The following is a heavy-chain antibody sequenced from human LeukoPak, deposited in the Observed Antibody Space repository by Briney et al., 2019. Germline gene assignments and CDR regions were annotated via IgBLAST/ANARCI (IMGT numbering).Heavy chain of an antibody. J-gene: IGHJ6*03. CDR2: IRSKANSYAT. CDR3: TRSYVDPYYYYYMDV. D-gene: IGHD3-16*01. Sequence: GGSLRLSCAASGFTFSGSAMHWVRQAPGKGLEWVGRIRSKANSYATAYAASVKGRFTISRDDSKNTSYLQMNSLKTEDTAVYYCTRSYVDPYYYYYMDVWGKGTTVTVSS. CDR1: GFTFSGSA. V-gene: IGHV3-73*01.